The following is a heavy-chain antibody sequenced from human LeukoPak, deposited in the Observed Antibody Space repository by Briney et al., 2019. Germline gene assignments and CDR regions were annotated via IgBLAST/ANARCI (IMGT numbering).Heavy chain of an antibody. CDR2: ISYDGNQN. J-gene: IGHJ4*02. CDR3: ARDESLDY. V-gene: IGHV3-30*05. CDR1: GLTFSSYG. Sequence: PGGSLRLSCAASGLTFSSYGMHWVRQAPGKGLEWVAVISYDGNQNYYADSVKGRFTISRDSSKSTLYLQMNSLRVEDTAVYYCARDESLDYWGQGTLVTVSS.